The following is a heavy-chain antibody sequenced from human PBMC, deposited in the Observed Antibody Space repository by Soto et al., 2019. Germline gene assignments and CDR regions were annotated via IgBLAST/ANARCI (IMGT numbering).Heavy chain of an antibody. D-gene: IGHD2-21*01. CDR1: GFTFSRYW. CDR3: AREDSFDPFHH. Sequence: GESLKISCVASGFTFSRYWMNWVRQAPGKGLVWVSRISSDGSNTTYADSVKGRFTISRDHAKNTLYLQMNSLRVEDTAVYHCAREDSFDPFHHWGQGTLVTVSS. CDR2: ISSDGSNT. V-gene: IGHV3-74*01. J-gene: IGHJ1*01.